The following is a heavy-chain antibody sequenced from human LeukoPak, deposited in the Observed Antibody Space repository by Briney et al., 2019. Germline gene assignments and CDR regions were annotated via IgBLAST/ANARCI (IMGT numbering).Heavy chain of an antibody. V-gene: IGHV4-39*01. J-gene: IGHJ4*02. CDR3: ARHREMATIDY. CDR2: IYYSGST. CDR1: GGSFSSSSYY. Sequence: SETLSLTCAVYGGSFSSSSYYWGWIRQPPGKGLEWIGSIYYSGSTYYNPSLKSRVTISVDTSKNQFSLKLSSVTAADTAVYYCARHREMATIDYWGQGTLVTVSS. D-gene: IGHD5-24*01.